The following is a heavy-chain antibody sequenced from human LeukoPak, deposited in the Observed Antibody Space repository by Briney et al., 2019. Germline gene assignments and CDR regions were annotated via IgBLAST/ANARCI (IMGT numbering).Heavy chain of an antibody. CDR2: IIPILGIA. CDR3: ANVEMATKGYGMGV. V-gene: IGHV1-69*04. CDR1: GGTFSSYA. Sequence: PVKVSCKASGGTFSSYAISWVRQAPGQGLEWMGRIIPILGIANYAQKFQGRVTITADKSTSTAYMELSSLRSEDTAVYYCANVEMATKGYGMGVWGQGTTVTVSS. D-gene: IGHD5-24*01. J-gene: IGHJ6*02.